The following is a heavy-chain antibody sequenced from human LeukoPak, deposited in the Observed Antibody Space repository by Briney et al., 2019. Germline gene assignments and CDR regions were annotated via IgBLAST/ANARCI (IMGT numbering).Heavy chain of an antibody. CDR1: GYSISSGYY. J-gene: IGHJ5*02. CDR2: IYYSGST. CDR3: ASVDTEP. D-gene: IGHD5-18*01. Sequence: SDTLSLTCTVSGYSISSGYYWGWIRQPPGRGLEWIGSIYYSGSTYYNPSLTSRVTISVDTSKNQFSLKLSSVTAADTAVYYCASVDTEPWGQGTLVTVSS. V-gene: IGHV4-38-2*02.